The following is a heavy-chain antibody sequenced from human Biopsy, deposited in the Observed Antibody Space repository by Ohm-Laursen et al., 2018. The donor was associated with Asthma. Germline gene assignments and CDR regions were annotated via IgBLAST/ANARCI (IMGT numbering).Heavy chain of an antibody. J-gene: IGHJ4*02. CDR1: GFTFGTYV. D-gene: IGHD3-3*01. CDR3: ARDVMEWYLPAFDF. Sequence: SLRLSCAASGFTFGTYVMHWVRQAPGKGLEWVAVGGSYYDGGLKYYADSVNGRFTVSRDDSKNTLYLQMNSLRPDDTAVYYCARDVMEWYLPAFDFWGQGTLVTVSS. CDR2: GGSYYDGGLK. V-gene: IGHV3-30-3*01.